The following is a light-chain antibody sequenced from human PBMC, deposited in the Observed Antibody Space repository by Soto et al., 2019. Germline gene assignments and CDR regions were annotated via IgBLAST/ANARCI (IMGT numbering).Light chain of an antibody. CDR3: QQYDNCRPVYT. CDR2: GAS. CDR1: QSVSSSY. Sequence: EIVLTQSPGTLSLSPGERATLSCRASQSVSSSYLAWYQQKPGQAPRLLIYGASSRATGIPDRFSGSGSGTDFALTISIMEPEDVALYYYQQYDNCRPVYTFGQGTKLEIK. V-gene: IGKV3-20*01. J-gene: IGKJ2*01.